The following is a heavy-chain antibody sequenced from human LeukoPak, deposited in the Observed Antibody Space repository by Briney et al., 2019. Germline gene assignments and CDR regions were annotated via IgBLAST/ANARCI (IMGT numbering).Heavy chain of an antibody. D-gene: IGHD3-22*01. CDR1: GGTFSSYT. V-gene: IGHV1-69*04. J-gene: IGHJ5*02. Sequence: ASVKVSCKASGGTFSSYTISWVRQAPGQGLEWMGRIIPILGIANYAQKFQGRVTITADKSTSTAYMELSSLRSEDTAVYYCARESYDSSGHWGNWFDPWGQGTLVTVSS. CDR2: IIPILGIA. CDR3: ARESYDSSGHWGNWFDP.